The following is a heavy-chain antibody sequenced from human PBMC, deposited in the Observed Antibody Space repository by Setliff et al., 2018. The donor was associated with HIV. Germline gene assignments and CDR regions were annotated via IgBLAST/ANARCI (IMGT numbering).Heavy chain of an antibody. CDR2: IYYSGNT. CDR1: GASIRGHY. D-gene: IGHD3-22*01. Sequence: SETLSLTCSVSGASIRGHYWSWIRQSSGKGLEWIGNIYYSGNTNYNPSFKSRVTISVDTSKNQFSLRVNSVTAADTAVYYCARSLVPSGYYYGRHAFDIWGQGTKVTVS. J-gene: IGHJ3*02. V-gene: IGHV4-59*08. CDR3: ARSLVPSGYYYGRHAFDI.